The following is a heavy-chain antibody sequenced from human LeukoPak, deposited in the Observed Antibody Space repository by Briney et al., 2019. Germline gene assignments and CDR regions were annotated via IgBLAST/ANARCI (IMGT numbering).Heavy chain of an antibody. Sequence: ALVKVSCKASGYTFTGYYMHWVRQAPAQGLEWMGIINPSGGSTNYAQKFQGRVTLTRDTSTSTVYMELSSLRSEDTAVYYCARDLYKGDPWGQGTLVTVS. J-gene: IGHJ5*02. CDR3: ARDLYKGDP. CDR2: INPSGGST. V-gene: IGHV1-46*01. CDR1: GYTFTGYY. D-gene: IGHD1-14*01.